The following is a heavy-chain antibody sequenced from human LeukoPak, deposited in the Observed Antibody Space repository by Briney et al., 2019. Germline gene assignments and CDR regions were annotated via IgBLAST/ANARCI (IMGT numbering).Heavy chain of an antibody. J-gene: IGHJ4*02. CDR1: RFTFSSYA. D-gene: IGHD5-18*01. V-gene: IGHV3-23*01. CDR2: ITGSGGNT. CDR3: AKAAGSTYGSEYFHY. Sequence: GGSLRLSCAASRFTFSSYAMNWVRQAPGKGLEWVSLITGSGGNTYYADSVKGRFTISRDNSKNTLYLQMDSLRADDTAVYSCAKAAGSTYGSEYFHYWGQGTLVTVSS.